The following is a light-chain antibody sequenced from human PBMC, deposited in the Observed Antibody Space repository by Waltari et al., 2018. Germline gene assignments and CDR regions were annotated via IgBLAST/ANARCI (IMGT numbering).Light chain of an antibody. CDR3: CSFVGSYTWV. Sequence: QSALTQPRSVSGSPGQSVTISCPGTSSDVGGYNYVLWYQQHPGKAPKLIIYDVSKRPSGVPDRFSGSKSGNTASLTISGLQAGDEADYYCCSFVGSYTWVFGGGTKLTVL. CDR2: DVS. CDR1: SSDVGGYNY. V-gene: IGLV2-11*01. J-gene: IGLJ3*02.